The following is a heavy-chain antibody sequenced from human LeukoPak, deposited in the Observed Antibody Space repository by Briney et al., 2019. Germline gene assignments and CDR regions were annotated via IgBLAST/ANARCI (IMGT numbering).Heavy chain of an antibody. CDR2: ITSSSIYK. J-gene: IGHJ4*02. V-gene: IGHV3-21*01. CDR3: ARDGITMRILEY. D-gene: IGHD3-10*01. Sequence: PGGSLSLSCATSGFTFSRYNMNWVRQAPGKGLEWVSSITSSSIYKYYADSMKGRFTISRDNAKNSLYLQMDSLRAEDTAVYYCARDGITMRILEYWGQGTLVTVSS. CDR1: GFTFSRYN.